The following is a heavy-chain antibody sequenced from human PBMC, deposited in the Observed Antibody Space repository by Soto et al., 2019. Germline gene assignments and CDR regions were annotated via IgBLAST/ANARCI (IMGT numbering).Heavy chain of an antibody. Sequence: GGSLRLSCAASGFTFSSYAMHWVRQAPGKGLEWVAVISYDGSNKYYADSVKGRFTISRDNSKNTLYLQMNSLRAEDTAVYYCASLLAVAGREAFDPWGQGTLVTVSS. CDR1: GFTFSSYA. D-gene: IGHD6-19*01. V-gene: IGHV3-30-3*01. J-gene: IGHJ5*02. CDR3: ASLLAVAGREAFDP. CDR2: ISYDGSNK.